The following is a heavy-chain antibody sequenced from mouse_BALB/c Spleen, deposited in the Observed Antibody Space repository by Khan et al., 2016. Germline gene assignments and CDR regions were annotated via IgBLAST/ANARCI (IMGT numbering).Heavy chain of an antibody. Sequence: QVQLKESGPGLVAPSQSLSITCTVSGFSLTDYGVHWIRQPPGKGLEWLGVIWGGGNTYYNSALKTRLSISTDNSKSQAFLKMNGLQTDDTAKYXCAKGVQFRYFYALDYWGQGTSVTVSS. J-gene: IGHJ4*01. CDR3: AKGVQFRYFYALDY. V-gene: IGHV2-6-5*01. CDR1: GFSLTDYG. CDR2: IWGGGNT. D-gene: IGHD2-14*01.